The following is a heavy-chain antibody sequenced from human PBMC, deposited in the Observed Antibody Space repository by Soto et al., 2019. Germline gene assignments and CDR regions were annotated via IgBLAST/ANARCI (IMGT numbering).Heavy chain of an antibody. Sequence: GASVKVSCKASGHSLNKYDINWVRQAPGQGLEWMGWVNPNSGETGFARKFQGRITMTRNTSINTVYMELRSLRSDDTAVYFCSDTGGHWGQGTLVTVSS. CDR1: GHSLNKYD. J-gene: IGHJ1*01. CDR2: VNPNSGET. D-gene: IGHD2-8*02. V-gene: IGHV1-8*01. CDR3: SDTGGH.